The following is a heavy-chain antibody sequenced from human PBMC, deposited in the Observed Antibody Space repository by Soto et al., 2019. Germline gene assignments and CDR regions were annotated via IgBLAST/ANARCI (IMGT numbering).Heavy chain of an antibody. CDR2: IYPGDSDT. CDR3: ARRLGTTSANNWFGP. D-gene: IGHD1-1*01. V-gene: IGHV5-51*01. Sequence: PGESLKISCKGSGYSFTSYWIGWVRQMPGKGLEWMGIIYPGDSDTRYSPSFQGQVTISADKSISTAYLQWSSLKASDTAMYYCARRLGTTSANNWFGPWGQGTLVTVSS. J-gene: IGHJ5*02. CDR1: GYSFTSYW.